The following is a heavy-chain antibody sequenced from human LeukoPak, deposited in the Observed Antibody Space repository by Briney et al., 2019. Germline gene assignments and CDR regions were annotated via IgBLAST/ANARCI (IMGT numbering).Heavy chain of an antibody. J-gene: IGHJ4*02. D-gene: IGHD3-16*02. Sequence: TDGGTTDYAAPVKGRFTISRDDSKDPLYLQMNSLKTEDTAVYYCTPEAYDYVWGSYRPNDYWGQGTLVTVSS. V-gene: IGHV3-15*01. CDR2: TDGGTT. CDR3: TPEAYDYVWGSYRPNDY.